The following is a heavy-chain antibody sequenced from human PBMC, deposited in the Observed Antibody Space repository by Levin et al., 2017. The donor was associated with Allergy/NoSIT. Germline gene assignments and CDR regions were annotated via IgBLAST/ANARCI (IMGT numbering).Heavy chain of an antibody. D-gene: IGHD2-2*01. CDR2: IWYDGSNK. J-gene: IGHJ6*02. V-gene: IGHV3-33*01. CDR3: AREVIVVVPAAMYYYGMDV. Sequence: GGSLRLSCAASGFTFSSYGMHWVRQAPGKGLEWVAVIWYDGSNKYYADSVKGRFTISRDNSKNTLYLQMNSLRAEDTAVYYCAREVIVVVPAAMYYYGMDVWGQGTTVTVSS. CDR1: GFTFSSYG.